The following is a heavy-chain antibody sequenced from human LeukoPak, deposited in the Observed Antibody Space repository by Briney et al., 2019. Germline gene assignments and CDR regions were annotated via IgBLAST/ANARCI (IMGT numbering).Heavy chain of an antibody. CDR2: ISGSGGST. Sequence: PGGSLRLSCAASGFTFSSYAMSWVRQAPGKGLEWVSAISGSGGSTYYADSVKGRFTISRDNSKNTLYLQMNSLRAEDTAVCYCARADWNDGAGSDYWGQGTLVTVSS. V-gene: IGHV3-23*01. CDR3: ARADWNDGAGSDY. D-gene: IGHD1-1*01. J-gene: IGHJ4*02. CDR1: GFTFSSYA.